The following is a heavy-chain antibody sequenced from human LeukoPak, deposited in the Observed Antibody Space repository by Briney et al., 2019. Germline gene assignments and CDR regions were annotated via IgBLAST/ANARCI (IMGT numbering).Heavy chain of an antibody. CDR2: ISYDGSNK. CDR3: AKGYYGSGPDY. V-gene: IGHV3-30*18. Sequence: GGSLRLSCAASGFTFSSYGMHWVRQAPGKGLEWVAVISYDGSNKYYADSVKGRFTISRDNSKNTLYLQMNSLRAEDTAVYYCAKGYYGSGPDYWGQGTLVTVSS. J-gene: IGHJ4*02. D-gene: IGHD3-10*01. CDR1: GFTFSSYG.